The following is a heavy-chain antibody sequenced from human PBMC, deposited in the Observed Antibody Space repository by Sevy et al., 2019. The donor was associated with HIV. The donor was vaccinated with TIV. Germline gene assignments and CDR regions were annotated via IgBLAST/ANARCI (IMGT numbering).Heavy chain of an antibody. CDR2: INTNTGNP. V-gene: IGHV7-4-1*02. Sequence: GESLKISCKASGYTFTSYAMNWVRQAPGQGLEWMGWINTNTGNPTYAQGFTGRFVLSLDTSVSTAYLQISSLKAEDTAVYYCASLSSGWYYYYYGMDVWGQGTTVTVSS. D-gene: IGHD6-19*01. CDR1: GYTFTSYA. J-gene: IGHJ6*02. CDR3: ASLSSGWYYYYYGMDV.